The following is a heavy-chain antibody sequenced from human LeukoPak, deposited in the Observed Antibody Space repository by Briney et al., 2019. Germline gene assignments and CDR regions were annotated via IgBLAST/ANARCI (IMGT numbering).Heavy chain of an antibody. CDR2: MNPNSGNT. D-gene: IGHD6-19*01. V-gene: IGHV1-8*03. CDR1: GYTFTSYD. J-gene: IGHJ6*03. CDR3: ARGHVAGLMDV. Sequence: ASVKVSCKASGYTFTSYDINWVRQATGPGLEWMGWMNPNSGNTGYAQKFQGRVTITRSTSISTAYMELSSLRSEDTAVYYCARGHVAGLMDVWGKGTTVTVSS.